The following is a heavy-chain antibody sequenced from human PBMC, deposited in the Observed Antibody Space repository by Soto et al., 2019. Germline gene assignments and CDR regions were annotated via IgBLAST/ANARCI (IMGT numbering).Heavy chain of an antibody. J-gene: IGHJ3*02. CDR2: IYWDDDS. V-gene: IGHV2-5*02. CDR1: GFSFSTSGVG. D-gene: IGHD3-9*01. Sequence: QITLKESGPTLVKPTQTLTLTCTFSGFSFSTSGVGVGWIRQPPEKALEWLALIYWDDDSRYSPSLKSRLTTXKTXSKNQVVLTMTNIDHVDTATYYCAHARRRYDALGIWGQGTMVTVSS. CDR3: AHARRRYDALGI.